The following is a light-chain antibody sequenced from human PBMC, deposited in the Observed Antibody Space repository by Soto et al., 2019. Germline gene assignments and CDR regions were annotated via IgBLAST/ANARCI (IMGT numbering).Light chain of an antibody. J-gene: IGLJ1*01. CDR2: DVT. CDR3: TSYTSGSTYV. V-gene: IGLV2-14*01. CDR1: SSDVGAYNY. Sequence: ALAQPASVSGSPGQSITISCTGTSSDVGAYNYVSWYQQHPGKAPRLMIYDVTSRPSGVSNRFSGSKSGNTASLTISGLQAEDEADYYCTSYTSGSTYVFGTGTKVTVL.